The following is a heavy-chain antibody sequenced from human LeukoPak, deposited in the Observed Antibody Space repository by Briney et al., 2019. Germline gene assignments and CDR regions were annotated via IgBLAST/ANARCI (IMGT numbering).Heavy chain of an antibody. CDR3: ARGVVPAAMPSYGMDV. D-gene: IGHD2-2*01. J-gene: IGHJ6*02. CDR2: IYYSGST. V-gene: IGHV4-59*01. CDR1: GGSISSYY. Sequence: PSETLSLTCTVSGGSISSYYWSWIRQPPGKGLEWIGYIYYSGSTNYNPSLKSRVTISVDTSKNQFSLKLSSVTAADTAVYYCARGVVPAAMPSYGMDVWGQGTTVTVSS.